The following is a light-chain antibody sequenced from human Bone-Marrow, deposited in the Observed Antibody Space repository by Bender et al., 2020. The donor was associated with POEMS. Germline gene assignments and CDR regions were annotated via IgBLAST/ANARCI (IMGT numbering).Light chain of an antibody. J-gene: IGLJ2*01. CDR1: SSNTGSGYD. V-gene: IGLV1-40*01. CDR3: SAYPGSDSLL. CDR2: DVN. Sequence: QSVLTQPPSVSGAPGQRVTISCTGSSSNTGSGYDINWYQQHPDKAPKLIIYDVNDRPSGVSRRFSGSKSGNTASLTISGLQTDDEAHYYCSAYPGSDSLLFGGGTKLTVL.